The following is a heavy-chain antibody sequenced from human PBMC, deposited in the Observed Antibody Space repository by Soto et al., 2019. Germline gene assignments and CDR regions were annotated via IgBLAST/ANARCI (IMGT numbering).Heavy chain of an antibody. CDR1: GGSLSGNY. Sequence: LEILSLTCAVYGGSLSGNYWGWIRQPPGKGLEWIGETHHSGSTAYNPSLKSRVTISVDTSRNQFSLKLNSVTAADTAVYYCARTTAAIHLNYWSQGTLVTVSS. V-gene: IGHV4-34*01. CDR2: THHSGST. J-gene: IGHJ4*02. CDR3: ARTTAAIHLNY. D-gene: IGHD2-21*02.